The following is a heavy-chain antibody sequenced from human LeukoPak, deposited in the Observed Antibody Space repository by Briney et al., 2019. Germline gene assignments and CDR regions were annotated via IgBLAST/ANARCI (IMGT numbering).Heavy chain of an antibody. D-gene: IGHD2-15*01. J-gene: IGHJ4*02. V-gene: IGHV4-59*08. CDR1: GGSISNYY. CDR2: IYYTGST. CDR3: ARARYFDY. Sequence: SETLSLTCTVSGGSISNYYWSWIRQPPGKGLEWFGYIYYTGSTNYNPSLKSRVTISVDTSKNQFSLKLSSVTAADTAVYYCARARYFDYWGQGTLVTVSS.